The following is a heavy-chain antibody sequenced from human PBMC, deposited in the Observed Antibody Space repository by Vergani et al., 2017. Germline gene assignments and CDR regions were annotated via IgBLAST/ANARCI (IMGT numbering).Heavy chain of an antibody. Sequence: EVQLVQSGAEVKKPGESLKISCKGSGYSFTSFWLGWVRQMPGKGLEWMGIIYPGDSDTRYSPSFQGQVTISADKSISTAYLQWSSLKASDTAMYYCARHIAARHGWGYYFYYMDVWGKGTTVTVSS. V-gene: IGHV5-51*01. CDR3: ARHIAARHGWGYYFYYMDV. D-gene: IGHD6-6*01. CDR1: GYSFTSFW. J-gene: IGHJ6*03. CDR2: IYPGDSDT.